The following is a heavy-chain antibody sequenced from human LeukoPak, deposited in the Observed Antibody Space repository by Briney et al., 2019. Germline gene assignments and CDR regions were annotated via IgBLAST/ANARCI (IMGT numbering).Heavy chain of an antibody. J-gene: IGHJ3*02. CDR2: INPNSGGT. CDR3: ARRGYCSSTSCLSSFDI. D-gene: IGHD2-2*01. Sequence: ASVKVSCKASGYTFTGYYMHWVRQAPGQGLEWMGWINPNSGGTNYAQKFQGRVTMTRDTSISTAYMELSRLRSDDTAVYYCARRGYCSSTSCLSSFDIWGQGTMVTVSS. V-gene: IGHV1-2*02. CDR1: GYTFTGYY.